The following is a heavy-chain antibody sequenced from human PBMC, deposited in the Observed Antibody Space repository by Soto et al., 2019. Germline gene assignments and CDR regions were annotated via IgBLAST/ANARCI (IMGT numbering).Heavy chain of an antibody. V-gene: IGHV3-23*01. D-gene: IGHD6-13*01. J-gene: IGHJ4*02. Sequence: GGSLRLSCAASGFTFSSYAMSWVRQAPGKGLEWVSAISGSGGSTYYADSVKGRFTISRDNSKNTLYLQMNSLRAEDTAVYYCAKDGRVMSTGQAAYFDYWGQGTLVTVSS. CDR1: GFTFSSYA. CDR3: AKDGRVMSTGQAAYFDY. CDR2: ISGSGGST.